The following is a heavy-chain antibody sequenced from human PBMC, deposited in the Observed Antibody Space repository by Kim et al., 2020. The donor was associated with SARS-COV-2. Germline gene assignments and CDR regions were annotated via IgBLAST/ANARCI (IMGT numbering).Heavy chain of an antibody. CDR2: IDPSDSYT. CDR1: GYSFTSYW. J-gene: IGHJ4*02. V-gene: IGHV5-10-1*01. Sequence: GESLKISCKGSGYSFTSYWISWVRQMPGKGLEWMGRIDPSDSYTNYSPPFQGHVTISVDKSISTAYLQWSSLKASDTAMYYCARHMNNGYSLWGQGTLVTVSS. CDR3: ARHMNNGYSL. D-gene: IGHD5-18*01.